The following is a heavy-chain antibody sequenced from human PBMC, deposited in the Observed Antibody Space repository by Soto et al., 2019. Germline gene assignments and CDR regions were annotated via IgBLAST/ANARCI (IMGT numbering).Heavy chain of an antibody. CDR3: AVAMVREILIFESSGMHV. D-gene: IGHD3-10*01. CDR1: GGSFNNYA. CDR2: IIPNFDTP. J-gene: IGHJ6*02. Sequence: QVHLLQSGAEVKKPGSSVKVSCKTSGGSFNNYAVSWVRQAPGQGLEWMGGIIPNFDTPNYAQKFQDRVTIIAEESTSTVYMELRSLRSNDTSVYYCAVAMVREILIFESSGMHVWGQGTTVIVSS. V-gene: IGHV1-69*01.